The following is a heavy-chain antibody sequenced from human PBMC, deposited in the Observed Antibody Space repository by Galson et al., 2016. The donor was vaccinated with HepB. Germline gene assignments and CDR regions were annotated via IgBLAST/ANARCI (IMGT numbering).Heavy chain of an antibody. CDR2: IYSGGST. J-gene: IGHJ4*02. CDR1: GFTVSNNY. Sequence: LRLSCAASGFTVSNNYMRWVRQAPGKGLEWVSLIYSGGSTYYADSVKGRFTISRDNPKNTLYLQMNSLRDEDTAVYYCARGGGPAAAVWGQGTLVTVSS. CDR3: ARGGGPAAAV. D-gene: IGHD6-13*01. V-gene: IGHV3-66*01.